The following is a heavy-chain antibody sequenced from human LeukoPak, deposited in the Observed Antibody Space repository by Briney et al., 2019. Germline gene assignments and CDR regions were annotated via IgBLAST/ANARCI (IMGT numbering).Heavy chain of an antibody. CDR2: ISSSSSYI. CDR3: ARVGYSSYYYYMDV. D-gene: IGHD5-18*01. CDR1: GFTFSSYS. V-gene: IGHV3-21*01. J-gene: IGHJ6*03. Sequence: GGSLRLSCAASGFTFSSYSMNWVRQAPGKGLEWVSSISSSSSYICYADSVKGRFTISRDNAKNSLYLQMNSLRAEDTAVYYCARVGYSSYYYYMDVWGKGTTVTVSS.